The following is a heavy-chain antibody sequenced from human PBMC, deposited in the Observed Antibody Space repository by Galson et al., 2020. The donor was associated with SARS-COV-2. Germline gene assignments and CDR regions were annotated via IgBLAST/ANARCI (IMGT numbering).Heavy chain of an antibody. CDR1: GYIFSNFD. J-gene: IGHJ4*02. D-gene: IGHD3-10*01. CDR2: IGTFSSKT. V-gene: IGHV1-18*01. CDR3: ARYRPFYYGWGVDYYYFDS. Sequence: ASVKVSCKTSGYIFSNFDISWVRQAPGQGLEWMGSIGTFSSKTNYARNFQGRLTLTADTSTRTADMELRSLSSDDTAIYYCARYRPFYYGWGVDYYYFDSWGQGTLVTVSS.